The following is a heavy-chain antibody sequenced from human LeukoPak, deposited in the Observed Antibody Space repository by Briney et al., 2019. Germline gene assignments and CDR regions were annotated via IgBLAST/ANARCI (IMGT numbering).Heavy chain of an antibody. J-gene: IGHJ4*02. D-gene: IGHD1-1*01. V-gene: IGHV4-59*01. CDR2: IYYSGST. Sequence: SETLSLTCTVSGGSISSYYWSWIRQPPGKGLEWIGYIYYSGSTNYNPSLKSRVTISVDTSKNQFSLKLSSVTAADTAVYYCAREEAWNRPFDYWGQGTLVTVSS. CDR1: GGSISSYY. CDR3: AREEAWNRPFDY.